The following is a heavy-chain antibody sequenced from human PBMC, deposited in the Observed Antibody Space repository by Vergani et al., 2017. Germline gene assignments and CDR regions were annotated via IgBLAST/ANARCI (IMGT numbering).Heavy chain of an antibody. J-gene: IGHJ6*02. CDR1: GFTFSDYY. V-gene: IGHV3-11*04. D-gene: IGHD2-2*02. CDR2: ISSSGSTI. CDR3: ARENSCSSTSCYTLYYYYYYGMDV. Sequence: QVQLVESGGGLVKPGGSLRLSCAASGFTFSDYYMSWIRQAPGKGLEWVSYISSSGSTIYYADSVKGRFTISRDNAKNSLYLRMNSLRAEDTAVYYCARENSCSSTSCYTLYYYYYYGMDVWGQGTTVTVSS.